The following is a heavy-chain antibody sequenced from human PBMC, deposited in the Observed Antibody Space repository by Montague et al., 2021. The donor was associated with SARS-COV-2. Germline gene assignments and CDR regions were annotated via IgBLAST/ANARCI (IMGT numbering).Heavy chain of an antibody. J-gene: IGHJ6*03. CDR3: AGTYYDFWSGFIHYYYMDV. Sequence: SETLSLTCTVSGGSISSYCWSWIRQPPGKGLEWIGYIYYSGSTNYNPSLKSRVTISVDTSKNQFFLRLSSVTAADTAVYYCAGTYYDFWSGFIHYYYMDVWGKGTTVTVSS. CDR1: GGSISSYC. D-gene: IGHD3-3*01. CDR2: IYYSGST. V-gene: IGHV4-59*01.